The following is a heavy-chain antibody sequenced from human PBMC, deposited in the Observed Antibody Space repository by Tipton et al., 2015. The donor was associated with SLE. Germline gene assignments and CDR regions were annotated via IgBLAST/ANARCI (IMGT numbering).Heavy chain of an antibody. D-gene: IGHD3-9*01. Sequence: LRLSCTVSGGSISSSSYYWSWIRQPPGKGLEWIGEINHSGSTNYNPSLKSRVTISVDTSKNQFSLILRSVTAADTAVYYCASGILTGDAAFDVWGQGTMVTVSS. V-gene: IGHV4-39*07. CDR1: GGSISSSSYY. CDR3: ASGILTGDAAFDV. CDR2: INHSGST. J-gene: IGHJ3*01.